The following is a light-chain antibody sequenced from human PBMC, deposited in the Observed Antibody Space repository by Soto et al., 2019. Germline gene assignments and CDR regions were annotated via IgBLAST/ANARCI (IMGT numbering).Light chain of an antibody. Sequence: AIHMTQSPSSLSASVGDRVTITCRASQGITNDLGWYQQKSGKAPKLLIYGASTLQSGVPSRFSGSGSGTDFTLTISSLQPEDFATYYCLQDHSYPLTFGGVTKVEIK. J-gene: IGKJ4*01. V-gene: IGKV1-6*01. CDR1: QGITND. CDR2: GAS. CDR3: LQDHSYPLT.